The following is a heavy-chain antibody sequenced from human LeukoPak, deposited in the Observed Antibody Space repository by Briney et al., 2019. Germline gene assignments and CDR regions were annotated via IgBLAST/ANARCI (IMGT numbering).Heavy chain of an antibody. Sequence: GGSLRLSCEASGFTFSSYSMNWVRQAPGKGLEWVSYISFSSATIHYADSVKGRFTISRDNAKNSLYLQLSSLRAEDTALYYCAKDMSSSGWYSHFDYWGQGTLVTVSS. CDR3: AKDMSSSGWYSHFDY. V-gene: IGHV3-48*01. D-gene: IGHD6-19*01. CDR1: GFTFSSYS. J-gene: IGHJ4*02. CDR2: ISFSSATI.